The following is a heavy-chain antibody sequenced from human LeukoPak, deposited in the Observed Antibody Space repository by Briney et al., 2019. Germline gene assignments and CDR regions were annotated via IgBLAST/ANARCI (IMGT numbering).Heavy chain of an antibody. CDR3: ARAPITSPFYFDY. Sequence: GGSLRLSCTASGFAFDEHGMSWVRQVPGKGLEWVSGINWSGGSTGYADPLRGRFTISRDNAKNSLYLQMDSLRAEDTALYYYARAPITSPFYFDYWGQGTLVTVSP. D-gene: IGHD2-2*01. V-gene: IGHV3-20*04. CDR2: INWSGGST. CDR1: GFAFDEHG. J-gene: IGHJ4*02.